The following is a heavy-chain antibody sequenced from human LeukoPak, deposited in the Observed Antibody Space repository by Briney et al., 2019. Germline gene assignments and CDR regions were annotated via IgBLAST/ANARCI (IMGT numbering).Heavy chain of an antibody. V-gene: IGHV4-39*07. Sequence: PSETLSLTCTVSGGSISSTNYYWGWIRQPPGKGLEWIGSIYYSGSTNYNPSLKSRVTISVDTSKNQFSLKLSSVTAADTAVYYCARDGYSSGCDYWGQGTLVTVSS. CDR1: GGSISSTNYY. J-gene: IGHJ4*02. CDR2: IYYSGST. D-gene: IGHD6-19*01. CDR3: ARDGYSSGCDY.